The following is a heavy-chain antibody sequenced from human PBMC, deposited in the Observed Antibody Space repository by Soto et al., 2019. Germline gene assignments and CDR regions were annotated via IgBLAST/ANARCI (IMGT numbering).Heavy chain of an antibody. D-gene: IGHD3-22*01. CDR2: ISSSSSYT. V-gene: IGHV3-11*05. Sequence: QVQLVESGGGLVKPGGSLRLSCAASGFTFSDYYMSWIRQAPGKGLEWVSYISSSSSYTNYADSVKGRFTISRDNATNSLYLQMNSLRAEDTAVYYCATGQYYYDSSAYYYSWGQGNLVSVSS. J-gene: IGHJ4*02. CDR3: ATGQYYYDSSAYYYS. CDR1: GFTFSDYY.